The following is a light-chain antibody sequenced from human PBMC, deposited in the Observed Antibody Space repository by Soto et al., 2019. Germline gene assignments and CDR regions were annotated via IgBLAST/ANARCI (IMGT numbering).Light chain of an antibody. J-gene: IGKJ2*01. CDR3: MQATEADT. CDR1: QSLVHSDGNSY. CDR2: MIS. Sequence: DFVMTQTPLSSPVTLGQPASISCRSSQSLVHSDGNSYLSWLHQRPGQPPRLLIYMISNRFSGVPGRFSGSGAGTDCTLKISRVELEDVRVYYRMQATEADTFGQGTKLEIK. V-gene: IGKV2-24*01.